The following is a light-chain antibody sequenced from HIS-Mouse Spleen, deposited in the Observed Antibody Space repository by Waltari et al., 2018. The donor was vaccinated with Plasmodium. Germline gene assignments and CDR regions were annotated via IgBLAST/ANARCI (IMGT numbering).Light chain of an antibody. CDR1: QRVSSN. V-gene: IGKV3-15*01. Sequence: EIVMTQSPATLSVSPGERATLHCRASQRVSSNLAWYQQKPGQAPRLLIYGASTRATGSQARFSGSGSGTEFTLTISSLQSEDCAVYYCQQYNNWSFTFGPGTKVDIK. J-gene: IGKJ3*01. CDR3: QQYNNWSFT. CDR2: GAS.